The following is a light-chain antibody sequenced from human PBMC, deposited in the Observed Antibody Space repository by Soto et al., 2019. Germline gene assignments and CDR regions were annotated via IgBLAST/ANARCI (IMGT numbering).Light chain of an antibody. CDR2: GAS. J-gene: IGKJ5*01. Sequence: EIVLTQSPGTLSLSPGERATLSCGASQSISGIYLAWYQQKPGQAPRLLIYGASSRATDIPDRFSGSGSGADFTLTISRLEPEDFAVYYWQQYGASITFGQGTRLEIK. CDR3: QQYGASIT. V-gene: IGKV3-20*01. CDR1: QSISGIY.